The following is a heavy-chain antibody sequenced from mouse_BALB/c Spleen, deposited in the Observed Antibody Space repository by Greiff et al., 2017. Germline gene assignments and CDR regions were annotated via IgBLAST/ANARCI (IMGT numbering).Heavy chain of an antibody. CDR3: TSHYGYDGGFAY. V-gene: IGHV1-42*01. Sequence: VQLQQSGPELVKPGASVKISCKASGYSFTGYYMHWVKQSPENSLEWIGEINPSTGGTSYNQKFKGKATLTVDKSSSTAYMQLKSLTSEESAAYYCTSHYGYDGGFAYWGQGTLVTVSA. J-gene: IGHJ3*01. D-gene: IGHD2-2*01. CDR2: INPSTGGT. CDR1: GYSFTGYY.